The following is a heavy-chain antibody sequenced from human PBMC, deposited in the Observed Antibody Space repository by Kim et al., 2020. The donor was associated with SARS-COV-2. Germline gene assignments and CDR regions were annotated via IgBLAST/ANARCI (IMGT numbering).Heavy chain of an antibody. V-gene: IGHV3-74*01. CDR2: INSDGSST. CDR1: GFTFSSYW. J-gene: IGHJ6*02. CDR3: ATYSSSWYGGGMDV. Sequence: GGSLRLSCAASGFTFSSYWMYWVRHAPGKGLVWVSRINSDGSSTSYADSVKGRFTISRDNAKNTLYLQMNSLRAEDTGVYYCATYSSSWYGGGMDVWGQGTTVTVSS. D-gene: IGHD6-13*01.